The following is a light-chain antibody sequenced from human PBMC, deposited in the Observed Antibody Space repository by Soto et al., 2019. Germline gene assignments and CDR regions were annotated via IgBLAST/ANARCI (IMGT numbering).Light chain of an antibody. CDR2: GAS. Sequence: EIVLTQSPGTLSLSPGERATLSCRASQSVSSNNLAWYHQKPGQTPRLLIYGASSRATGIPDRFSGSGSGTDFTLTISRLERGDFAVYYCQQYDNSITFGQGTRLEIE. CDR3: QQYDNSIT. J-gene: IGKJ5*01. CDR1: QSVSSNN. V-gene: IGKV3-20*01.